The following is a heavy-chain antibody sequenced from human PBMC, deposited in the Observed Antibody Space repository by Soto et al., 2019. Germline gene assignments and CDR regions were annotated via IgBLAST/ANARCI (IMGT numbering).Heavy chain of an antibody. V-gene: IGHV3-13*01. CDR3: ARGFRGYSYGSVGY. J-gene: IGHJ4*02. CDR1: GFTFSSYD. CDR2: IGTAGDT. D-gene: IGHD5-18*01. Sequence: GGSLRLSCAASGFTFSSYDMHWVRQATGKGLEWVSAIGTAGDTYYPGSVKGRFTISRENAKNSLYLQMNSLRAEDTAVYYCARGFRGYSYGSVGYWGQGTLVTVSS.